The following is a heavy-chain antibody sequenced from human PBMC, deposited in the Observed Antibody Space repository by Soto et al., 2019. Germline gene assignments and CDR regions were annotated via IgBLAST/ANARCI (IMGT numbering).Heavy chain of an antibody. CDR1: GMTVSGKKY. V-gene: IGHV3-53*01. J-gene: IGHJ3*01. D-gene: IGHD1-1*01. CDR2: VYDADGK. CDR3: ATWLQREHAYDV. Sequence: PGGSLRLSCAVVGMTVSGKKYVAWVRQAQGKGLEWVSGVYDADGKYYADSVKGRFTTSRDSSKTIVYLEMNDLGPEDTAIYYCATWLQREHAYDVWGQGTTVTVSS.